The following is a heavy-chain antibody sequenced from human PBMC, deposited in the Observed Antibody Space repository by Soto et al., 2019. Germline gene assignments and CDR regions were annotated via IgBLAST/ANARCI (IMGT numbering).Heavy chain of an antibody. V-gene: IGHV3-33*01. Sequence: QVQLVESGGGVVQPGRSLRLSCAASGFTFSSYGMHWVRQAPGKGLEWVAVIWYDGSNKYYADSVKGRFTISRDNSKHTLYLQMHSLRAEDTAVYYCARDLREFWSGPFDYWGQGSLVTVSS. D-gene: IGHD3-3*01. CDR1: GFTFSSYG. CDR3: ARDLREFWSGPFDY. CDR2: IWYDGSNK. J-gene: IGHJ4*02.